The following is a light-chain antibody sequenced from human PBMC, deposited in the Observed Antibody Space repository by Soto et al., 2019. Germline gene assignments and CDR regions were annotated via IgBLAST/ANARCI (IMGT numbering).Light chain of an antibody. Sequence: EIVSTQSPATLSLSPAERATLSCRASQGVSSSLAWYQQKPGQAPRLLIYDASTRATGIPARFSGSGSGTDFTLTISSLEPEDFAVYYCQQRSNWPMSTFGQGTRLEIK. V-gene: IGKV3-11*01. CDR3: QQRSNWPMST. J-gene: IGKJ5*01. CDR1: QGVSSS. CDR2: DAS.